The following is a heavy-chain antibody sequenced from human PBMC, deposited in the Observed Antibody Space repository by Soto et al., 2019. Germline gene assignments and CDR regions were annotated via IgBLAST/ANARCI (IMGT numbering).Heavy chain of an antibody. V-gene: IGHV1-8*01. CDR2: MHPNSGNT. D-gene: IGHD1-26*01. Sequence: QVQLVQSGAEVKKPGASVKVSCKASGYTFTNYDIYWVRQATGQGLEWMGWMHPNSGNTGYAQKFQGRVTMTRNTSITTAYMELSSLTSEGTAVYYCARGLSYRQDRGQGTLVTVSS. J-gene: IGHJ4*02. CDR1: GYTFTNYD. CDR3: ARGLSYRQD.